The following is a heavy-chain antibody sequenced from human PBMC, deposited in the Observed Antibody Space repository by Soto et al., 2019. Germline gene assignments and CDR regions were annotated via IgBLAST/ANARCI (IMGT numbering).Heavy chain of an antibody. CDR3: ARGLYQKYGQDY. D-gene: IGHD2-2*01. CDR1: GFTFSSYW. J-gene: IGHJ4*02. CDR2: INGDGGST. V-gene: IGHV3-74*01. Sequence: EVQLVESGGGLVQTGGSLRLSCAASGFTFSSYWMHWVRQAPGKGVVWVSRINGDGGSTNYADSVKGRFTISRDNAKNTVYLQVDSLRAEDTAVYYGARGLYQKYGQDYWGQGTVVTVSS.